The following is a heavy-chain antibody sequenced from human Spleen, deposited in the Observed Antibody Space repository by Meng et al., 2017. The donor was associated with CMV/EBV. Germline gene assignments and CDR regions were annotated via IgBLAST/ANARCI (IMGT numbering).Heavy chain of an antibody. J-gene: IGHJ2*01. D-gene: IGHD7-27*01. CDR2: TYYRSKWYN. Sequence: GDSVSSNSAACNCIRQSPSRGLACLGRTYYRSKWYNDSAVSVKSRITINPDTSKNQFSLQLNSVTPEDTAVYYCARTGDRGWYFDLWGRGTLVTVSS. V-gene: IGHV6-1*01. CDR3: ARTGDRGWYFDL. CDR1: GDSVSSNSAA.